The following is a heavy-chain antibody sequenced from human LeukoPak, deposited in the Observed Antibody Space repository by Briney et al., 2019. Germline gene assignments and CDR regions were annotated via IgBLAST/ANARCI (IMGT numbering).Heavy chain of an antibody. D-gene: IGHD4-23*01. J-gene: IGHJ4*02. CDR2: IKYDGSAT. Sequence: PGGSLRLSCAASGFTFSNYWMHWIRQVPGKGLVWVSHIKYDGSATNYADSVKGRFTISRDNGKNTLFLQMNSLRAEDAAVYYCVRGNDYGGPHYWGQGTLVTVSS. V-gene: IGHV3-74*01. CDR1: GFTFSNYW. CDR3: VRGNDYGGPHY.